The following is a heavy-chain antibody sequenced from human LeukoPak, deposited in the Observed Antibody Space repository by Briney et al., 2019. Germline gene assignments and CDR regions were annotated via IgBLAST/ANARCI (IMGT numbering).Heavy chain of an antibody. CDR1: GGSISSGGYY. J-gene: IGHJ4*02. Sequence: SQTLSLTCTVSGGSISSGGYYWSWIRQHPGKGLEWIGYIYYSGSTYYNPSLKSRVTISVDTSKNQFSLKLSSVTAADTAVYYCARGGDLGQEFEYWGQGTLVTVSS. CDR3: ARGGDLGQEFEY. CDR2: IYYSGST. D-gene: IGHD3-16*01. V-gene: IGHV4-31*03.